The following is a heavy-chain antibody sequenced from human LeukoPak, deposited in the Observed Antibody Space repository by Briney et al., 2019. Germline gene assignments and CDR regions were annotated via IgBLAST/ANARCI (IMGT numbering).Heavy chain of an antibody. CDR2: IFTSGST. V-gene: IGHV4-4*07. D-gene: IGHD6-6*01. CDR1: GGSISSYY. CDR3: ARLAALVRPYYYYYTDV. J-gene: IGHJ6*03. Sequence: KPSETLSLTCTVSGGSISSYYWSWIRQPAGKELERIGRIFTSGSTDYNPSLKSRVTMSVDTSKNQFSLKLSSVTAADTAVYYCARLAALVRPYYYYYTDVWGKGTTVTVSS.